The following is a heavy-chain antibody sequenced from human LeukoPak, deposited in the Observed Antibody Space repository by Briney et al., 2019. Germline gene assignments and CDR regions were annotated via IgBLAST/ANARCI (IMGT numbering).Heavy chain of an antibody. D-gene: IGHD3-3*01. CDR3: ARENTIFGVVSGGNYFAY. J-gene: IGHJ4*02. Sequence: GSSVKVSCKASGGTFSSYAISWVRQAPGQGLEWMGRIIPILGIANYAQKFQGRVTITADKSTSTAYMELSSLRSEDTAVYYCARENTIFGVVSGGNYFAYWGQETLVTVSS. CDR1: GGTFSSYA. CDR2: IIPILGIA. V-gene: IGHV1-69*04.